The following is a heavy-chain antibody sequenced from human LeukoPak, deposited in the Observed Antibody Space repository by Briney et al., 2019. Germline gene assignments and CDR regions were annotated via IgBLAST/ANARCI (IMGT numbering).Heavy chain of an antibody. CDR3: ARASFRYDFGV. J-gene: IGHJ6*04. D-gene: IGHD3-3*01. Sequence: SETLSLTCTVSGVSISSYYWSWIRQPAGKGLGWIGRIYTSGSTNYSPSLKSRVTMSVDTSKNQFSLKLSSVAAADTAVYYCARASFRYDFGVWGKGTTVTVSS. CDR2: IYTSGST. CDR1: GVSISSYY. V-gene: IGHV4-4*07.